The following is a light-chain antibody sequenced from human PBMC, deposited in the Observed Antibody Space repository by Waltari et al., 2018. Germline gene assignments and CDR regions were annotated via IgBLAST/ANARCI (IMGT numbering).Light chain of an antibody. Sequence: DIVLTQSPATVSLSPGERASLSFRASQSFRASYIAWYPQNPGQSHRLLISGASSTATGIPDRFSGSESGTDFTLTISSLEPEDFAVYYCQHYGTSPPFTFGPGTTVDV. CDR3: QHYGTSPPFT. CDR1: QSFRASY. CDR2: GAS. V-gene: IGKV3-20*01. J-gene: IGKJ3*01.